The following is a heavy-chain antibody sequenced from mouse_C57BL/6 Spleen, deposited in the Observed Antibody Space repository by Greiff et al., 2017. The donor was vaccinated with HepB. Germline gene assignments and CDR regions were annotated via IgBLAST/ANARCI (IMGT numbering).Heavy chain of an antibody. CDR2: ISGGGGNT. CDR1: GFTFSSYT. D-gene: IGHD1-1*01. V-gene: IGHV5-9*01. CDR3: ASHLLYYYGSRRNYYAMDY. J-gene: IGHJ4*01. Sequence: EVKLVESGGGLVKPGGSLKLSCAASGFTFSSYTMSWVRQTPEKRLEWVATISGGGGNTYYPDSVKGRFTISRDNAKNTLYLQRSSLRSEDTALYYCASHLLYYYGSRRNYYAMDYWGQGTSVTVSS.